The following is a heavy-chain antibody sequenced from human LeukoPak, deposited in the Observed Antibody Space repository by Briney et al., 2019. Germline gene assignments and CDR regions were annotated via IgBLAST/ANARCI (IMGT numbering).Heavy chain of an antibody. CDR3: ARVGARGIDY. CDR1: GGSISSSSYY. CDR2: IYYSGST. V-gene: IGHV4-61*01. D-gene: IGHD3-16*01. J-gene: IGHJ4*02. Sequence: SETLSLTCTVSGGSISSSSYYWSWIRQPPGKGLEWIGYIYYSGSTNYNPSLKSRVTISVDTSKNQFSLKLSSVTAADTAVYYCARVGARGIDYWGQGTLVTVSS.